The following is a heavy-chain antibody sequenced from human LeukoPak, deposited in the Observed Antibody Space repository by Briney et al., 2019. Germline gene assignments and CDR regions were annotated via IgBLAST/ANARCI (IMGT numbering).Heavy chain of an antibody. D-gene: IGHD6-13*01. CDR2: IYYSGNT. V-gene: IGHV4-39*01. CDR1: VCSISSSSYY. J-gene: IGHJ3*01. Sequence: PSETLSLTCTVSVCSISSSSYYWGWIRQPPGKGLEWIGSIYYSGNTYYNPSLKSRVTISVDTSKNQFSLKLSSVTAADTAVYYCARLFSSSWYRGAFDLSDQGTMVTVSS. CDR3: ARLFSSSWYRGAFDL.